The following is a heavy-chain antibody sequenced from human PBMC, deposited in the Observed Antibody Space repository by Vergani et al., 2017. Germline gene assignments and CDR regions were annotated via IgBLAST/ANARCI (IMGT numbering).Heavy chain of an antibody. CDR1: GYTFTSYG. D-gene: IGHD6-6*01. CDR2: ISAYSGNT. V-gene: IGHV1-18*01. Sequence: QVQLVQSGAEVKKPGASVKVSCKASGYTFTSYGISWVRQAPGQGLEWMGWISAYSGNTNYAQKLQGRVTMTTDTSTSTAYMELRSLRSDDTAVFYCAGDVLRGGTYYYYYYMDVWGKGTTVTVSS. J-gene: IGHJ6*03. CDR3: AGDVLRGGTYYYYYYMDV.